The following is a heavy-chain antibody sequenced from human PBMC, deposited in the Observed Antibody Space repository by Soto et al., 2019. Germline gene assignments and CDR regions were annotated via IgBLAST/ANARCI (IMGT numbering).Heavy chain of an antibody. D-gene: IGHD3-22*01. J-gene: IGHJ3*02. CDR2: IVVGSGNT. V-gene: IGHV1-58*02. Sequence: SVKVSCKASGFTFTSSAMQWVRQARGQRLEWIGWIVVGSGNTNYAQKFQERVTITRDMSTSTAYMELSSLRSEDTAVYYCAADHDSSGYYAFDIWGQGTMVTVSS. CDR1: GFTFTSSA. CDR3: AADHDSSGYYAFDI.